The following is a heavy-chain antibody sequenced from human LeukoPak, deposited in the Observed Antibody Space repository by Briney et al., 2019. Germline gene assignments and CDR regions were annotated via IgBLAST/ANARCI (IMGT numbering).Heavy chain of an antibody. Sequence: PGGSLRLSCAASGFTFSTAWMSWVRQAPGKGLEWVGRIKSNADGGTTDYAAPVKGGFAISRDDSKNTLYLEMNSLKTEDTAMYYCATPNRWYKFDYWGQGTLVTVSS. D-gene: IGHD1-1*01. CDR1: GFTFSTAW. CDR2: IKSNADGGTT. CDR3: ATPNRWYKFDY. V-gene: IGHV3-15*01. J-gene: IGHJ4*02.